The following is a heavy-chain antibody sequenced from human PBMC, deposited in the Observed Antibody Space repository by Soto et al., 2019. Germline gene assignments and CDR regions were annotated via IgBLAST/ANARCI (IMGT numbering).Heavy chain of an antibody. CDR3: ATSYCGNECPPNRAFYYSGWDV. Sequence: QVQLVQSGAEVRKPGSSVKVSCRASGGTFSDFTVTWVRQAPGQGLEWMGGIIPILEATKYAQTFQDRVTSPADDSTRTVSMELRSLRSEATAVYFCATSYCGNECPPNRAFYYSGWDVWGQGTTVTVSS. CDR2: IIPILEAT. D-gene: IGHD2-21*01. J-gene: IGHJ6*02. V-gene: IGHV1-69*01. CDR1: GGTFSDFT.